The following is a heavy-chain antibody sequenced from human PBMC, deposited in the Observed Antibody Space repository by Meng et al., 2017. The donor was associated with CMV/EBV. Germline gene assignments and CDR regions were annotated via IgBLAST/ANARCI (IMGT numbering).Heavy chain of an antibody. CDR1: GGTLSSYA. CDR3: ARMPRDGYNYIDY. J-gene: IGHJ4*02. D-gene: IGHD5-24*01. V-gene: IGHV1-69*12. Sequence: QVQVVKSGAEVKMPGSSVKVSCKASGGTLSSYAISWVRQAHGQGLEWMGGIIPIFGTANYAQKFQGRVTITADESTSTAYMELSSLRSEDTAVYYCARMPRDGYNYIDYWGQGTLVTVSS. CDR2: IIPIFGTA.